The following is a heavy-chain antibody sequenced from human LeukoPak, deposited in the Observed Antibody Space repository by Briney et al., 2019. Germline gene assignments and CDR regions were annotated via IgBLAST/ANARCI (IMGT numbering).Heavy chain of an antibody. J-gene: IGHJ6*02. V-gene: IGHV4-59*02. CDR2: IYNIGTT. CDR3: ARGLFGGGSNYHGMDV. Sequence: SETLSFTCTVSGGSVTSDYWSWIRQPPGKGLEWIRFIYNIGTTKYNPSLKSRVTISVDTSRNQFSVNLSSVTAADTAVYYCARGLFGGGSNYHGMDVWGQGTTVIVSS. CDR1: GGSVTSDY. D-gene: IGHD3-16*01.